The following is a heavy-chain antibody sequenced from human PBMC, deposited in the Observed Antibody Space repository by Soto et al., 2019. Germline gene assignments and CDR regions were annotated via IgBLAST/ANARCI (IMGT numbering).Heavy chain of an antibody. CDR3: AGPGYSSQDY. V-gene: IGHV3-23*01. CDR1: GFTFSSFA. D-gene: IGHD5-18*01. Sequence: EVQLLESGGGLVQPGGSLRLSCAASGFTFSSFALSWVRQAPGKGLEWVSAISGSGDDTDYADSVKGRFTISRDNSKTTLYLQMNSLRAEDTAVYYCAGPGYSSQDYWGQGALVTVSS. J-gene: IGHJ4*02. CDR2: ISGSGDDT.